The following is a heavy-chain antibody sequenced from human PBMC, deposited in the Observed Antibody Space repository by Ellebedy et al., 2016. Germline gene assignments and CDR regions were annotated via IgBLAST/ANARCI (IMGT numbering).Heavy chain of an antibody. J-gene: IGHJ4*02. CDR2: INPSGGST. D-gene: IGHD2-15*01. V-gene: IGHV1-46*01. Sequence: ASVTVSCXASGGTFSSYAISCVRQAPGQGLEWMGIINPSGGSTSYAQKFQDRVTMTRDTSTSTVYMELSSLRSEDTAVYYCARGYCNGGNCYDYFDYWGQGTLVTVSS. CDR3: ARGYCNGGNCYDYFDY. CDR1: GGTFSSYA.